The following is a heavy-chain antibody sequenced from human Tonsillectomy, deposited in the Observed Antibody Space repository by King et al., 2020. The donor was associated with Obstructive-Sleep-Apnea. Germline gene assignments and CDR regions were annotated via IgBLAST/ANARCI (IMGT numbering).Heavy chain of an antibody. D-gene: IGHD5-18*01. V-gene: IGHV3-21*01. CDR3: ARGAPYSYGYGFDY. CDR1: GFTFSSYS. CDR2: ISSSSSYI. Sequence: VQLVESGGGLVKPGGSLRLSCAASGFTFSSYSMNWVRQAPGKGLEGVSSISSSSSYIYYADSVKGRFTISSDNAKNSLYLQMNSLRAEDTAVYCCARGAPYSYGYGFDYWGQGTLVTVSS. J-gene: IGHJ4*02.